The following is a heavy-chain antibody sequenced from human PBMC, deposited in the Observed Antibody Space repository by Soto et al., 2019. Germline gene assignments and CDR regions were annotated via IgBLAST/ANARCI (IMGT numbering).Heavy chain of an antibody. J-gene: IGHJ3*01. D-gene: IGHD3-10*01. CDR1: GGSFSDYY. V-gene: IGHV4-34*01. CDR3: ARIRKGGIITTNHDAFDV. Sequence: PSETLSLTCAVYGGSFSDYYWSWIRQPPGKGLEWIGEINHSGSTNYNPSLKSRVTISVDTSKNQFSLKLNSVTAADTAVFYCARIRKGGIITTNHDAFDVWGQGTMVTVSS. CDR2: INHSGST.